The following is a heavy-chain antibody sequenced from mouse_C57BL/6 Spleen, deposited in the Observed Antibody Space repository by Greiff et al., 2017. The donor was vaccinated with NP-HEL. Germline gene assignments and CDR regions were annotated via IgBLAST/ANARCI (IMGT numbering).Heavy chain of an antibody. CDR3: ARRYGSSYYFDY. J-gene: IGHJ2*01. V-gene: IGHV1-7*01. D-gene: IGHD1-1*01. CDR1: GYTFTSYW. Sequence: QVQLKQSGAELAKPGASVKLSCKASGYTFTSYWMHWVKQRPGQGLEWIGYINPSSGYTKYNQKFKDKATLTADKSSRTAYMQLSSLTYEDSAVYYCARRYGSSYYFDYWGQGTTLTVSS. CDR2: INPSSGYT.